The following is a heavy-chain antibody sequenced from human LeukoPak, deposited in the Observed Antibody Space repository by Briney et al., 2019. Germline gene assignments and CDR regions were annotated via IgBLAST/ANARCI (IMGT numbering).Heavy chain of an antibody. J-gene: IGHJ6*03. Sequence: GASLKISCKASGYTFTNYWIGWVRQMPGKGLEWMGIIYPDDSDTKYSPSFQGHVTISVDESISTAYLQWSSLKASDTAIYYCARHEVGGDSSSGYEYYYYMDVWGKGTAVTVFS. CDR3: ARHEVGGDSSSGYEYYYYMDV. CDR2: IYPDDSDT. D-gene: IGHD3-3*01. V-gene: IGHV5-51*01. CDR1: GYTFTNYW.